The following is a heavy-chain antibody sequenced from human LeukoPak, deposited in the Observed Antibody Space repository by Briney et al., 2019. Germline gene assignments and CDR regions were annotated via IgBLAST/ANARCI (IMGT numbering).Heavy chain of an antibody. V-gene: IGHV1-8*01. J-gene: IGHJ5*02. CDR1: GYTFTSYD. Sequence: ASAKVSCKASGYTFTSYDINWVRQATGQGLEWMGWMNPNSGNTGYAQKFQGRVTMTRNTSISTAYMELSSLRSEDTAVYYCARGRETYYDFWSGYTNWFDPWGQGTLVTVSS. D-gene: IGHD3-3*01. CDR3: ARGRETYYDFWSGYTNWFDP. CDR2: MNPNSGNT.